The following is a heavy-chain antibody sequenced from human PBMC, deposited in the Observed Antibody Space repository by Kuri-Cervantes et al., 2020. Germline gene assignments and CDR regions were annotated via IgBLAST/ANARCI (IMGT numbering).Heavy chain of an antibody. D-gene: IGHD1-1*01. CDR2: ISYDGSNK. CDR1: GFTFSSYG. V-gene: IGHV3-30*03. J-gene: IGHJ3*02. Sequence: GGSLRLSCAASGFTFSSYGMHWVRQAPGKGLEWVAVISYDGSNKYYADSVKGRFTISRDNSKNTLYLQMNSLRAEDTAVYYCARGKGYNWNDAALDIWGQGTMVTVSS. CDR3: ARGKGYNWNDAALDI.